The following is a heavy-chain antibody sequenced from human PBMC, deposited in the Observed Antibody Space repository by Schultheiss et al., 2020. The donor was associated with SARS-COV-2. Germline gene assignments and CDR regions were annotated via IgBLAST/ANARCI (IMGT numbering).Heavy chain of an antibody. Sequence: SQTLSLTCTVSGGSVSSGSYYWSWIRQPPGKGLEWIGYIYYSGSTNYNPSLKSRVTISVDTSKNQFSLKLSSVTAADTAVYYCARGEEDYYGSGSYYNVYYYYGMDVWGQGTTVTVSS. D-gene: IGHD3-10*01. J-gene: IGHJ6*02. V-gene: IGHV4-61*01. CDR3: ARGEEDYYGSGSYYNVYYYYGMDV. CDR1: GGSVSSGSYY. CDR2: IYYSGST.